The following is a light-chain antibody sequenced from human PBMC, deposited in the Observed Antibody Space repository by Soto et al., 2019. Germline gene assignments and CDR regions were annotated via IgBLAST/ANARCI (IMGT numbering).Light chain of an antibody. J-gene: IGKJ1*01. V-gene: IGKV1-27*01. Sequence: MTQSPATLSASVGDRVTITCRASQGISNYLAWYQQKPGKVPKLLIYGASTLQSGVPLRFSGSGSGTDFTLTISSLQPEDVATYYCQKYNSAPRTFGQGTKVEIK. CDR1: QGISNY. CDR2: GAS. CDR3: QKYNSAPRT.